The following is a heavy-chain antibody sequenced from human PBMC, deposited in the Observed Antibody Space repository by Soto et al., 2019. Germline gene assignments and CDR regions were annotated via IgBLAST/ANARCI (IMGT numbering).Heavy chain of an antibody. D-gene: IGHD3-16*01. J-gene: IGHJ5*02. CDR3: ARGRFRRTWFDP. CDR1: GYTFTNYD. V-gene: IGHV1-8*01. CDR2: MNPDSGNT. Sequence: QVQLVQSGAEVKKPGASVKVSCKASGYTFTNYDIHWVRQATGQGLEWMGWMNPDSGNTGQSKQFQGRGTMTRDTSISTAYMEMSSLRSEDTAVYYCARGRFRRTWFDPWGPGTLVTVPS.